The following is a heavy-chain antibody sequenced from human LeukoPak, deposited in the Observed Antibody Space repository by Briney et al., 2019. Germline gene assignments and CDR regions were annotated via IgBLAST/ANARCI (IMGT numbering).Heavy chain of an antibody. Sequence: GGSLRLSCAASGYTFTSYYMHWVRQAPGQGLEWMGIINPSGGSTSYAQKFQGRVTMTRDTSTSTVYMELSSLRSEDTAVYYCARPSIVGDFDYWGQGTLVTVSS. J-gene: IGHJ4*02. CDR1: GYTFTSYY. CDR3: ARPSIVGDFDY. CDR2: INPSGGST. V-gene: IGHV1-46*01. D-gene: IGHD1-26*01.